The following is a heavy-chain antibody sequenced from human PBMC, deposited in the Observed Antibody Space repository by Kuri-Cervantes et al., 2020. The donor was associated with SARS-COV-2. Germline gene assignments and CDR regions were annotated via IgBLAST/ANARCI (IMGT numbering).Heavy chain of an antibody. Sequence: GSLRLSCTVSGGSISSSSYYWGWIRQPPGKGLEWIGSIYYSGSTYYNPSLKSRVAISVDTSKNQFSLKLSSVTAADTAVYYCASQVDTAMAFDYWGQGTLVTVSS. CDR3: ASQVDTAMAFDY. V-gene: IGHV4-39*01. CDR1: GGSISSSSYY. J-gene: IGHJ4*02. CDR2: IYYSGST. D-gene: IGHD5-18*01.